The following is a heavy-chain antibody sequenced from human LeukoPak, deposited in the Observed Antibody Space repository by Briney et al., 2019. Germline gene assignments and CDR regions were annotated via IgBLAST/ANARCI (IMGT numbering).Heavy chain of an antibody. Sequence: GGSLRLSCAASGCTFSSYAMHWVRQAPGKELEWVAVISYDGSNKYYADSVKGRFTISRDNSKNTLYLQMNSLRAEDTAVYYCAREGGFLECLLLADYWGQGTVVTVSS. CDR2: ISYDGSNK. V-gene: IGHV3-30-3*01. CDR1: GCTFSSYA. J-gene: IGHJ4*02. CDR3: AREGGFLECLLLADY. D-gene: IGHD3-3*01.